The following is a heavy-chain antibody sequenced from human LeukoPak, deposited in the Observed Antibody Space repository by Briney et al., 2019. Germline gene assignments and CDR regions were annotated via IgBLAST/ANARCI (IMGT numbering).Heavy chain of an antibody. J-gene: IGHJ6*03. V-gene: IGHV1-18*01. CDR2: ISAYNGNT. Sequence: ASVRVSCKASGYTFTSYDISWVRQAPGQGLEWMGWISAYNGNTNYAQKLQGRVTMTTDTSTSTAYMELRSLRSDDTAVYYCARYCSSTSCRYYYMDVWGKGTTVTVSS. CDR3: ARYCSSTSCRYYYMDV. D-gene: IGHD2-2*01. CDR1: GYTFTSYD.